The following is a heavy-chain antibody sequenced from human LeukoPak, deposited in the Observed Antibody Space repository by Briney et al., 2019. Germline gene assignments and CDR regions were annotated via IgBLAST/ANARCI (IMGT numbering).Heavy chain of an antibody. CDR1: GGTFSSYA. CDR2: IIPIFGTA. CDR3: ARGFHITMFGVVTVRWFDP. D-gene: IGHD3-3*01. J-gene: IGHJ5*02. Sequence: SVKVSCKASGGTFSSYAISWVRQAPGQGLEWMGGIIPIFGTANYAQKFQGRVTITADESTSTAYMELSSLRSEDTAVYYCARGFHITMFGVVTVRWFDPWGQGTLVTVSS. V-gene: IGHV1-69*13.